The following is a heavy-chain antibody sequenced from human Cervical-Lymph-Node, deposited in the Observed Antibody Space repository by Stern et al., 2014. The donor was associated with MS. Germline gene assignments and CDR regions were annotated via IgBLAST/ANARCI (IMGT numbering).Heavy chain of an antibody. V-gene: IGHV4-31*03. CDR1: GGSISSGGYY. CDR3: ARGGSTVNDY. CDR2: IYYSGGT. D-gene: IGHD4-11*01. Sequence: QVQLQESGTGLVKPSQTLSLTCTVSGGSISSGGYYWSWLRQHPGKGLEWIVYIYYSGGTYHNPSLHSRVTLPDDTSKNQFSLKLSSVTAADTAVYYCARGGSTVNDYWGQGTLVTVSS. J-gene: IGHJ4*02.